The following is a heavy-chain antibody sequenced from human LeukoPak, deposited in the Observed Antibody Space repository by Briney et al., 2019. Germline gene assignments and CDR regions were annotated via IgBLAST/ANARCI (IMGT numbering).Heavy chain of an antibody. CDR1: GGSFSGYY. Sequence: SETLSLTCAVYGGSFSGYYWSWIRQPPGKGLEWIGEINHRGSTNYNPSLKSRVTISVDTSKNQFSLKLSSVTAADTAVYYCARGLKIMVYANRWFDPWGQGTLVTVSS. D-gene: IGHD2-8*01. CDR3: ARGLKIMVYANRWFDP. CDR2: INHRGST. V-gene: IGHV4-34*01. J-gene: IGHJ5*02.